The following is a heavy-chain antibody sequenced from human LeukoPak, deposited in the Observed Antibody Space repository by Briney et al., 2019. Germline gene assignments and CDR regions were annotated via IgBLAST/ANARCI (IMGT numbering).Heavy chain of an antibody. CDR3: ARPSRPYRSSEYFQH. CDR2: ISSSGSTI. Sequence: GALRLSCAASGFTFSYYEMNWVRQVPGKGLEWISYISSSGSTIYFADSVKGRFTISRDNAKNSLYLQMNSLRAEDTAVYYCARPSRPYRSSEYFQHWGQGTLVIVSS. CDR1: GFTFSYYE. D-gene: IGHD6-13*01. J-gene: IGHJ1*01. V-gene: IGHV3-48*03.